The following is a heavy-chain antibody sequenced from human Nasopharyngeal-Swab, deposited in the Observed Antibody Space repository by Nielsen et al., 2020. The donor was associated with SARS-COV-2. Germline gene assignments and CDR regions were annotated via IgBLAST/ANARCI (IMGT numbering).Heavy chain of an antibody. Sequence: GGSLRLSCAASGFTFSDYYMNWVRQAPGKGLEWVSSISSSSSYIHYADSVKGRFTISRDNAKNSLYLQMNSLRAEDTAVYYCARDSPDSSGYYPIDYWGQGTLVTVSS. J-gene: IGHJ4*02. CDR2: ISSSSSYI. V-gene: IGHV3-21*01. D-gene: IGHD3-22*01. CDR3: ARDSPDSSGYYPIDY. CDR1: GFTFSDYY.